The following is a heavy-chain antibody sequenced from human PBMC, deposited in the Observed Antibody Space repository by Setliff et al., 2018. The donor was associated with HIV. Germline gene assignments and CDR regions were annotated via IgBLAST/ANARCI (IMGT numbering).Heavy chain of an antibody. Sequence: SVKVSCQASGGSFSRNAISWVRQAPGHGLEWMGGIIHMFGTADYAQKFQDRVTITADKSTDTAYMELSSLRAEDTAVYYCARAQYQLLEPPTYNWFDPWGQGTLVTVSS. J-gene: IGHJ5*02. V-gene: IGHV1-69*06. CDR3: ARAQYQLLEPPTYNWFDP. CDR1: GGSFSRNA. D-gene: IGHD2-2*01. CDR2: IIHMFGTA.